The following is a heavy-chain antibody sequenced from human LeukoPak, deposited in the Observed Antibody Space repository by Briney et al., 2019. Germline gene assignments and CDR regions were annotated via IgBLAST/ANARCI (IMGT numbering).Heavy chain of an antibody. V-gene: IGHV1-24*01. Sequence: ASVKVSCKVSGYTLTELSMHWVRQAPGKGLEWMGGFGPEDGETIYAQKFQGRVTMTEDTSTDTAYMELSSLRSEDTAVYYCATPQPLQQLVPGGDAFDIWGQGTMVTVSS. CDR3: ATPQPLQQLVPGGDAFDI. CDR2: FGPEDGET. J-gene: IGHJ3*02. D-gene: IGHD6-13*01. CDR1: GYTLTELS.